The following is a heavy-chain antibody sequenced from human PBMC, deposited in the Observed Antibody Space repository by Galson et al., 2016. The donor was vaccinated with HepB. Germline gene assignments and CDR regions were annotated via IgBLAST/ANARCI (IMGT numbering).Heavy chain of an antibody. CDR3: ARVKYNSGWYGSDY. CDR1: GYTFTTYY. Sequence: SVKVSCKASGYTFTTYYTHWVRQAPGQGFEWLGIINPNGGGTSYAQKFQGRVTMTRDTSTSTVYMELSSLRSEDTAVYYCARVKYNSGWYGSDYWGQGTLVTVSS. D-gene: IGHD6-19*01. CDR2: INPNGGGT. V-gene: IGHV1-46*01. J-gene: IGHJ4*02.